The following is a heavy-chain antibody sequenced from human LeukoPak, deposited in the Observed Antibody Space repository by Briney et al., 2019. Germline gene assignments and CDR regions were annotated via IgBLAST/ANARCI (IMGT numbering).Heavy chain of an antibody. CDR2: MNPNSGNT. D-gene: IGHD2-15*01. V-gene: IGHV1-8*01. CDR3: ARRHGRCSDGSCYYPDY. Sequence: ASVKVSCKASGYTFTSYDINWVRQATGQGLEWMGWMNPNSGNTGYAQRFQGRVTMTRNSSITTAYMELSSLRSEDTAVYYCARRHGRCSDGSCYYPDYWGQGTLVTVSS. CDR1: GYTFTSYD. J-gene: IGHJ4*02.